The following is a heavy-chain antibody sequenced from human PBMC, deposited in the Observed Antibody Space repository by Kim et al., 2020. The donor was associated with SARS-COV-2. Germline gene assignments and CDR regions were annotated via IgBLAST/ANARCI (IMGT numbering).Heavy chain of an antibody. V-gene: IGHV1-8*01. J-gene: IGHJ4*02. CDR3: ARSGTGDAIDS. D-gene: IGHD1-1*01. Sequence: ASVKVSCKASGYTFTSHYDINWVRQASGQGLEWMGWVNPNSGATGSAQKFQARLTMTRDISVNTAYMELTSLTSEDSAVYYCARSGTGDAIDSWGQGTLVPVSS. CDR2: VNPNSGAT. CDR1: GYTFTSHYD.